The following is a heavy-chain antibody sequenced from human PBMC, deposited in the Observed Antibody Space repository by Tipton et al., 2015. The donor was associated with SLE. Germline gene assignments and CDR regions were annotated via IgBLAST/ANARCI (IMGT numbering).Heavy chain of an antibody. J-gene: IGHJ6*02. CDR2: INHSGST. V-gene: IGHV4-34*01. CDR1: GGSFSGYY. Sequence: TLSLTCAVYGGSFSGYYWSWIRQPPGKGLEWIGEINHSGSTNYNPSLKSRVTISVDTSKNQFSLKLSSVTAADTAVYYCARDSYGSSFGMDVWGQGTTVTVSS. D-gene: IGHD5-18*01. CDR3: ARDSYGSSFGMDV.